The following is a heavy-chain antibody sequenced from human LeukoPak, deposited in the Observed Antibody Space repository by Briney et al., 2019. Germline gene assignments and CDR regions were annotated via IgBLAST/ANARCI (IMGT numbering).Heavy chain of an antibody. D-gene: IGHD5-18*01. CDR2: ITSDTRYI. CDR1: GFTFSRYT. CDR3: ARVLIDTAMVNGGWYFDY. J-gene: IGHJ4*02. Sequence: PGGSLRLSCAASGFTFSRYTINWVRQAPGKGLEWVSSITSDTRYIFYADSVKGRFTISRDNAQKSLYLQMNSLRAEDTAVYYCARVLIDTAMVNGGWYFDYWGQGTLVTVSS. V-gene: IGHV3-21*01.